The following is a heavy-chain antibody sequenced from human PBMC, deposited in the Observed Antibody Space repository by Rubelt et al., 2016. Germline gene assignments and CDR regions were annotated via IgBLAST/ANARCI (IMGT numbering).Heavy chain of an antibody. CDR3: AKKGDYYYGMDV. CDR2: INPNRGGT. Sequence: QVQLVQSGAEVKKPGASVKVSCKASGYTFTGYYMHWVRQAPGQGLEWMGRINPNRGGTNYAKKLRGEATWTRATSSSNAFKDVGSPGSDERAGNYCAKKGDYYYGMDVWGQGTTVTVSS. V-gene: IGHV1-2*06. D-gene: IGHD3-16*01. J-gene: IGHJ6*02. CDR1: GYTFTGYY.